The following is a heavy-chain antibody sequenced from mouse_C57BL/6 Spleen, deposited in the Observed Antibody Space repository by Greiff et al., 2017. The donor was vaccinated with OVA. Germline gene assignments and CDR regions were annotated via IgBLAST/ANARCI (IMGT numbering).Heavy chain of an antibody. CDR2: INPGSGGT. V-gene: IGHV1-54*01. CDR3: ARGARYGRISAWLAY. Sequence: QVQLQQSGAELVRPGTSVKVSCKASGYAFTNYLIEWVKQRPGQGLEWIGVINPGSGGTNYNEKFKGKATLTADKSSSTAYMQLSSLTSEDDAVYFCARGARYGRISAWLAYWGQGTLVTVSA. D-gene: IGHD1-1*01. CDR1: GYAFTNYL. J-gene: IGHJ3*01.